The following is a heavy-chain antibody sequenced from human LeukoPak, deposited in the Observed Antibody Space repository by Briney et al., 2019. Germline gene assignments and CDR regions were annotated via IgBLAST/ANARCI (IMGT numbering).Heavy chain of an antibody. J-gene: IGHJ4*02. D-gene: IGHD6-19*01. V-gene: IGHV1-18*01. CDR3: ARDDLYSSGWYGLIDY. CDR1: GYTFTSYG. Sequence: ASVKVSCKASGYTFTSYGISWVRQAPGQGLEWMGLISAYNGNTNYAQKLQGRVTMTTDTSTSTAYMELRSLRSDDTAVYYCARDDLYSSGWYGLIDYWGQGTLVTVSS. CDR2: ISAYNGNT.